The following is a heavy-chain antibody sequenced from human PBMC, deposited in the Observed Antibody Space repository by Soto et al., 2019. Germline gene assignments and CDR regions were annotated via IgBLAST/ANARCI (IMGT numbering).Heavy chain of an antibody. CDR3: AKGSQIDYYYGMDV. CDR1: GFTFDDYA. Sequence: EVQLVESGGGLVQPGRSLRLSCAASGFTFDDYAMHWVRQAPGKGLEWVSGISWNSGSIGYADSVKGRFTISRDNAKNSLYLQMNSLRAEETALYYCAKGSQIDYYYGMDVWGQGTTVTVSS. V-gene: IGHV3-9*01. D-gene: IGHD2-21*01. CDR2: ISWNSGSI. J-gene: IGHJ6*02.